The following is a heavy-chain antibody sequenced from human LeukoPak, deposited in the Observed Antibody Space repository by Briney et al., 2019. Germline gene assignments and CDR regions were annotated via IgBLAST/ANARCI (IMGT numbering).Heavy chain of an antibody. CDR3: AKDQAVDNYFAY. CDR1: GFTFSSYG. Sequence: GGSLRLSCAASGFTFSSYGMHWVRQAPGKGLEWVAVIWYDGSNKYYADSVKGRFTISRDNSKNTLYLQMNSLRAEDTAVYYCAKDQAVDNYFAYWGQGPLVTVSS. CDR2: IWYDGSNK. J-gene: IGHJ4*02. V-gene: IGHV3-33*06. D-gene: IGHD5-12*01.